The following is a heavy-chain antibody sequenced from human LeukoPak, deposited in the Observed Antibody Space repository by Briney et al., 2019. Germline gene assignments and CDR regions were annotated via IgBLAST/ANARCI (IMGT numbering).Heavy chain of an antibody. D-gene: IGHD6-19*01. J-gene: IGHJ4*02. V-gene: IGHV3-15*01. CDR1: GFTFTTYW. Sequence: PGGSLRLSCAASGFTFTTYWMAWVRQAPGKGLEWVGRIKSKTDGETADYAAPVKGRFTVSRDDSKNMLYLQMSSLKTDDTAVYYCVTDRDSSGWFYFDYWGQGTLVTVSS. CDR2: IKSKTDGETA. CDR3: VTDRDSSGWFYFDY.